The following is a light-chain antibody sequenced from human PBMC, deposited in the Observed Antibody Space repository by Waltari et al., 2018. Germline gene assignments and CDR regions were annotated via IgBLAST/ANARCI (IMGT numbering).Light chain of an antibody. CDR2: YDD. CDR1: RSNIRNNA. Sequence: QSVLTQPPSVSGAPRQRVTISCSGSRSNIRNNAVSWYQQLPGKAPKLLIYYDDLLPSGVSDRFSGSKSGTSASLAISGLQSDDEADYYCAVWDDSLNGVVFGGGTKLTVL. CDR3: AVWDDSLNGVV. J-gene: IGLJ2*01. V-gene: IGLV1-36*01.